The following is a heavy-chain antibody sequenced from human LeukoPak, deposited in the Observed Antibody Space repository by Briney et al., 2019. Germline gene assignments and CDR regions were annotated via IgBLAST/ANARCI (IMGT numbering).Heavy chain of an antibody. CDR2: IDNSGTYI. D-gene: IGHD2-15*01. V-gene: IGHV3-21*01. Sequence: GGSLRLSCTASGFTFTTYSMDWVRQAPGKGLEWVSSIDNSGTYIYYADSVKGRFTISRDNAKNSLYLQMNSLRAEDTAVYYCARERYCSGGSCYTRVDYWGQGTLVTVSS. J-gene: IGHJ4*02. CDR3: ARERYCSGGSCYTRVDY. CDR1: GFTFTTYS.